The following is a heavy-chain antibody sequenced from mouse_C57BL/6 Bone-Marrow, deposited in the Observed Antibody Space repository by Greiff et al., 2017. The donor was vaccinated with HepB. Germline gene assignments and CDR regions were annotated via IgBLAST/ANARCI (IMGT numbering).Heavy chain of an antibody. V-gene: IGHV1-82*01. J-gene: IGHJ1*03. CDR2: IYPGDGDT. CDR1: GYAFSSSW. CDR3: ARWGDGSGWYFDV. Sequence: VQLQQSGPELVKPGASVKISCKACGYAFSSSWMNWVKQRPGKGLEWIGRIYPGDGDTNYNGKFKGKATLTADKSSSTAYMQLSSLTSEDSAVYFCARWGDGSGWYFDVWGTGTTVTVSS. D-gene: IGHD1-1*01.